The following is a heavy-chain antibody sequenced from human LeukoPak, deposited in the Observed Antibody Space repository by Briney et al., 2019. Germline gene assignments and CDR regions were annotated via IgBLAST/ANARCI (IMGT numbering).Heavy chain of an antibody. Sequence: GGSLRLSCAASGFTFSSYAMSWVRQAPGKGLEGVSAISGSGGSTYYADSVKGRFTISRDNSKNTLYLQMNSLRAEDTAVYYCAKGRGSYRTDYYGMDVWGQGTTVTVSS. CDR1: GFTFSSYA. J-gene: IGHJ6*02. D-gene: IGHD1-26*01. CDR2: ISGSGGST. V-gene: IGHV3-23*01. CDR3: AKGRGSYRTDYYGMDV.